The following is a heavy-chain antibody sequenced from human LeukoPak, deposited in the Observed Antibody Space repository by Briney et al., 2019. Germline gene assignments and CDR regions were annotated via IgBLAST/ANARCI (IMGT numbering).Heavy chain of an antibody. J-gene: IGHJ5*02. D-gene: IGHD4-23*01. CDR3: ATEPRRWVVPPWFDP. CDR1: GYTLTELS. CDR2: FDPEDGET. Sequence: ASVKVACKVSGYTLTELSMHWVRQAPGKGLEWMGGFDPEDGETIYAQKIQGRVTMTEDTSTDTAYMELSSLRSEDTAVYYCATEPRRWVVPPWFDPWGQGTLVTVSS. V-gene: IGHV1-24*01.